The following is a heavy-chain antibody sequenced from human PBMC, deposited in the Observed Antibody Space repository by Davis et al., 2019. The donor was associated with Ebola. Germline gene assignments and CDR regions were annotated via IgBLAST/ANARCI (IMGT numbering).Heavy chain of an antibody. V-gene: IGHV3-30*02. CDR3: AKDHYSSGWFATHDLLVGATARGHYHGMDV. D-gene: IGHD6-19*01. Sequence: PGGSLRLSCTAFGFTFSSYGMHWVRQAPGKGLEWVAFIRYDGRDKYYADSVKGRFTSSRDNSKNTLYLQMNSLRTEDTAVYYCAKDHYSSGWFATHDLLVGATARGHYHGMDVWGQGTTVTVSS. CDR2: IRYDGRDK. J-gene: IGHJ6*02. CDR1: GFTFSSYG.